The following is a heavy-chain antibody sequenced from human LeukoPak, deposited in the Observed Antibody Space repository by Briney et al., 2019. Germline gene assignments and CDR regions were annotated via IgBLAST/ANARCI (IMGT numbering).Heavy chain of an antibody. D-gene: IGHD1-26*01. CDR3: ARDRIVGATFDY. Sequence: GGSLRLSCAASGFTFSSYVMSWVRQAPGKGLEWVSSISSSSSYIYYADSVKGRFTISRDNAKNSLYLQMNSLRAEDTAVYYCARDRIVGATFDYWGQGTLVTVSS. V-gene: IGHV3-21*01. CDR1: GFTFSSYV. J-gene: IGHJ4*02. CDR2: ISSSSSYI.